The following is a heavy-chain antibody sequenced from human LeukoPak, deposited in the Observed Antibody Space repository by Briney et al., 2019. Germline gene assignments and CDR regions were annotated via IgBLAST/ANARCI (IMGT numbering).Heavy chain of an antibody. CDR2: TYYRSEWYN. V-gene: IGHV6-1*01. Sequence: TSQTLSLTCAISGDSVSNNSTTWHWIRQSPSRGLEWLGRTYYRSEWYNDYAVSVKSRITINPDTSKNQFSLQLNSVTPEDTAVYYCAKTENNWSYGMDVWGQGTTVTVSS. D-gene: IGHD1-20*01. J-gene: IGHJ6*02. CDR1: GDSVSNNSTT. CDR3: AKTENNWSYGMDV.